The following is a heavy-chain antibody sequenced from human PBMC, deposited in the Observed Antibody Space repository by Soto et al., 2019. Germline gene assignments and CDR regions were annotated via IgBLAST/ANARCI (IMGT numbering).Heavy chain of an antibody. CDR3: ARGRRLKDYDILTGQDY. Sequence: ASVKVSCKASGYTFTGYYMHWLLQAPGRGLEWMGWINPNSGGTNYAQKFQGWVTMTRDTSISTAYMELSRLRSDDTAVYYCARGRRLKDYDILTGQDYWGQGTLVTVSS. V-gene: IGHV1-2*04. CDR2: INPNSGGT. J-gene: IGHJ4*02. CDR1: GYTFTGYY. D-gene: IGHD3-9*01.